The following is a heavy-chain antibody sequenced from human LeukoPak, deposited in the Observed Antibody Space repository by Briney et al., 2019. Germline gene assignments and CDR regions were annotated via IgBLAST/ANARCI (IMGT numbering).Heavy chain of an antibody. CDR2: ISAYNGNT. CDR3: ARLGYSSSWYSLFDY. D-gene: IGHD6-13*01. Sequence: ASVKVSCKVSGYTFTSYGISWVRQAPGQGLEWMGWISAYNGNTNYAQKLQGRVTMTTDTSTSTAYMELRSLRSDDTAVYYCARLGYSSSWYSLFDYWGQGTLVTVSS. J-gene: IGHJ4*02. CDR1: GYTFTSYG. V-gene: IGHV1-18*01.